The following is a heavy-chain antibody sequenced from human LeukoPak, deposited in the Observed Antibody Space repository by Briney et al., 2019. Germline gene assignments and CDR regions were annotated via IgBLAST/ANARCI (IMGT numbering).Heavy chain of an antibody. Sequence: ASVKVSCKASGYTFTGYYMHWVRQAPGQGLEWMGGIIPIFGTANYAQKFQGRVTITADKSTSTAYMELSSLRSEDTAVYYCARIGTPVYCSSTSCPWYYYYYMDVWGKGTTVTVSS. CDR1: GYTFTGYY. D-gene: IGHD2-2*01. CDR3: ARIGTPVYCSSTSCPWYYYYYMDV. J-gene: IGHJ6*03. CDR2: IIPIFGTA. V-gene: IGHV1-69*06.